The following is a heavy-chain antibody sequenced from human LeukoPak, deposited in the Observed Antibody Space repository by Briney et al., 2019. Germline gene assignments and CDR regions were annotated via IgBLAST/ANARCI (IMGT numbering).Heavy chain of an antibody. Sequence: SETLSLTCTVSGGSINSYYWTWIRQPPGKGLEWIGHIYYSGSTNYNPSLESRVTISVDTSKNQFSLKLSSVTAADTAVYYCARCSGSGSYFVYFDYWGQGTLVTVSS. V-gene: IGHV4-59*01. D-gene: IGHD3-10*01. CDR2: IYYSGST. J-gene: IGHJ4*02. CDR1: GGSINSYY. CDR3: ARCSGSGSYFVYFDY.